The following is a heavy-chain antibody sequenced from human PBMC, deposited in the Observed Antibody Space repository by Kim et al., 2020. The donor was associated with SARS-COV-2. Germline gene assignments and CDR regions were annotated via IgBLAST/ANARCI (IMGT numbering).Heavy chain of an antibody. J-gene: IGHJ4*02. CDR3: TVTTYVLVGYFDY. CDR1: GFTFSNAW. Sequence: GGSLRLSCAASGFTFSNAWMSWVRQAPGKGLEWVGRIKSKTDGGTTDYAAPVKGRFTISRDDSKNTLYLQMNSLKTEDTAVYYCTVTTYVLVGYFDYWGQGTLVTVSS. CDR2: IKSKTDGGTT. V-gene: IGHV3-15*01. D-gene: IGHD2-8*02.